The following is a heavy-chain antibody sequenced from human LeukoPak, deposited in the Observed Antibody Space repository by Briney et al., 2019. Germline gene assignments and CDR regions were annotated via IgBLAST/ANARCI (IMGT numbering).Heavy chain of an antibody. V-gene: IGHV3-30*02. CDR3: TRRGAAAAGWGVFSDY. CDR2: IRYDGNAK. CDR1: GFTFSRYG. J-gene: IGHJ4*02. Sequence: GGSLRLSCVASGFTFSRYGMLWVRQAPGKGLDWVAFIRYDGNAKYYADSVKGRFTISRDDSKNTAYLQMNSLKTEDTAVYYCTRRGAAAAGWGVFSDYWGQGTLVTVSS. D-gene: IGHD6-13*01.